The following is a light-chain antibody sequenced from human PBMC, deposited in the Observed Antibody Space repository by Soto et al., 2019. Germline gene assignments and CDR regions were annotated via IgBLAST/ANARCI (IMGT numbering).Light chain of an antibody. J-gene: IGKJ1*01. CDR3: QQRSDRPPTWT. CDR1: QSVGVS. CDR2: DVS. V-gene: IGKV3-11*01. Sequence: EIVLAQSPGTLSLPPGDTATLSCRASQSVGVSLAWYQQKPGQPPRLLVYDVSNRATGIPARFSGSGSETDFTLTISTLEPEDFAVYYCQQRSDRPPTWTFGQGTKVDIK.